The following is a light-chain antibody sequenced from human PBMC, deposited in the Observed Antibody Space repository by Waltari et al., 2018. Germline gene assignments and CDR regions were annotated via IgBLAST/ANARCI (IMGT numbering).Light chain of an antibody. CDR3: ATWDDGLGGVWV. CDR1: YSNIGDYV. V-gene: IGLV1-44*01. CDR2: RND. J-gene: IGLJ3*02. Sequence: QSVLTQPPSASATPGHRVIISCSGSYSNIGDYVVNWYQQLPGTAPNLLIYRNDLRPSGVPDRFSASKSGTSASLAISGLQSEDEADYYCATWDDGLGGVWVFGGGTKVTVL.